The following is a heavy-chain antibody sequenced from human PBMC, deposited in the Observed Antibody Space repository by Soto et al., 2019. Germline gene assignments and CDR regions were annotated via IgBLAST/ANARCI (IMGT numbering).Heavy chain of an antibody. CDR3: ARQASCDFWSGPNWFDP. D-gene: IGHD3-3*01. J-gene: IGHJ5*02. CDR1: GGSVSSGSYY. Sequence: PSETLSLTCTVSGGSVSSGSYYWSWIRQPPGKGLEWIGYIYYSGSTNYNPSLKSRVTISVDMSKNQFSLKLSSLTAVDTVVYYCARQASCDFWSGPNWFDPWGQGTLFTVSS. CDR2: IYYSGST. V-gene: IGHV4-61*01.